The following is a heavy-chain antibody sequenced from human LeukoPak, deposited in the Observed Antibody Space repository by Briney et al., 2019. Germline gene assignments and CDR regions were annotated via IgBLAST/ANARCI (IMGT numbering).Heavy chain of an antibody. D-gene: IGHD3-10*01. J-gene: IGHJ1*01. CDR3: ARGYYDSGTYSGYFQH. CDR1: GVSINDYY. V-gene: IGHV4-59*01. CDR2: IYYSGST. Sequence: SETLSLTCTVSGVSINDYYWNWIRQPPGKGLEWIGYIYYSGSTNYNPSLKSRVTISVDTSKPRFSLRLSSVTAADTAVYYCARGYYDSGTYSGYFQHWGQGTLVTVSS.